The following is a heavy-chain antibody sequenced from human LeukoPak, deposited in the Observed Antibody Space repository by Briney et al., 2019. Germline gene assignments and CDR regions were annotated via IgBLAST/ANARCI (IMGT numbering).Heavy chain of an antibody. V-gene: IGHV1-3*03. Sequence: ASVKVSCKASGYTFAIYAIHWERQAPGQRLEWMGWINAGNGNTKYSQEFQGRVTITRDTFASTAYMELSSLRSEDMAVYYCARGGTDYYYYYMDVWGKGTTVTVSS. CDR1: GYTFAIYA. D-gene: IGHD1-1*01. CDR3: ARGGTDYYYYYMDV. CDR2: INAGNGNT. J-gene: IGHJ6*03.